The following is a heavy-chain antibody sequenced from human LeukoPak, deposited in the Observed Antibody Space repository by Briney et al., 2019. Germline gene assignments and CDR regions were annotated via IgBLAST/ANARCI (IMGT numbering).Heavy chain of an antibody. CDR2: IKEDGSDK. V-gene: IGHV3-7*04. D-gene: IGHD3-22*01. CDR1: GFTFSSYR. J-gene: IGHJ4*02. Sequence: GGSLRLSCAASGFTFSSYRMNWVRQAPGKGLEWVAHIKEDGSDKYHVDSVKGRFTISRDNAKNSLYLQMNSLRAEDTAVYYCARARGYYDSSGYLVNMYYFDYWGQGTLVTVSS. CDR3: ARARGYYDSSGYLVNMYYFDY.